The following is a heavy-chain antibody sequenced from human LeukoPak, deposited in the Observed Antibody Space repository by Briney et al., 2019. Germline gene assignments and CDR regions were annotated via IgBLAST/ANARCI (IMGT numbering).Heavy chain of an antibody. CDR2: ISGGSSTI. J-gene: IGHJ4*02. V-gene: IGHV3-48*02. CDR3: ARERGNYFRY. CDR1: GLTFSSYS. Sequence: GRSLRLSCAVSGLTFSSYSMNWVRQAPGRGLEWVSYISGGSSTIHYTDSVKGRFTISRDNIKNALYLQMNSLRDEDTAVYYCARERGNYFRYWGQGTLVTVSS.